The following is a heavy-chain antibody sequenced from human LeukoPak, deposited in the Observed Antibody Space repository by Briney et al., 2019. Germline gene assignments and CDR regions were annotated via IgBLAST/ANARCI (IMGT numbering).Heavy chain of an antibody. D-gene: IGHD3-22*01. Sequence: SGGSLRLSCAASGFTFDDYAMHWVRQAPGKGLEWVSSISWNSGSIGYADSVKGRFTISRDNAQNSLYLQMNSLRADDTALYYCARGGYYDNSGASDYWGQGTLVSVSS. CDR3: ARGGYYDNSGASDY. J-gene: IGHJ4*02. V-gene: IGHV3-9*01. CDR2: ISWNSGSI. CDR1: GFTFDDYA.